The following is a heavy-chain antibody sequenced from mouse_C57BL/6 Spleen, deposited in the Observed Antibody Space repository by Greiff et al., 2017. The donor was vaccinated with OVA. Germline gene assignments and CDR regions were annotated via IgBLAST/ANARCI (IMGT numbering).Heavy chain of an antibody. V-gene: IGHV1-55*01. D-gene: IGHD3-2*02. J-gene: IGHJ2*01. Sequence: VQLQQPGAELVKPGASVKMSCKASGYTFTSYWITWVKQRPGQGLEWIGDIYPGSGSTTYHEKFKSKATLTVDTSSSTAYMQLSSLTTEDSAVDYCARQLRLDFDYWGQGTTLTVSS. CDR3: ARQLRLDFDY. CDR2: IYPGSGST. CDR1: GYTFTSYW.